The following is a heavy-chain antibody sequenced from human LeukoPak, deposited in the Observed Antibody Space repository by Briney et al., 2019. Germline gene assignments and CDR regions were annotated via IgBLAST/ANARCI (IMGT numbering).Heavy chain of an antibody. CDR2: IYYSGST. CDR3: ARRPHYYDSSGYYGMDV. CDR1: GGSISSYY. D-gene: IGHD3-22*01. Sequence: SETLSLTCTVSGGSISSYYWGWIRQPPGKGLEWIGYIYYSGSTNYNPSLKSRVTISVDTSKNQFSLKLSSVTAADTAVYYCARRPHYYDSSGYYGMDVWGQGTTVTVSS. V-gene: IGHV4-59*08. J-gene: IGHJ6*02.